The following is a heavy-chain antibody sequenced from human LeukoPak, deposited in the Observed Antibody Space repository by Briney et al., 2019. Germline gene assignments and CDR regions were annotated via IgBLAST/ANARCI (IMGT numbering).Heavy chain of an antibody. CDR3: ARGGSSDD. CDR2: MYGSGSA. CDR1: GGSVNYHY. Sequence: SETLSLTCTVSGGSVNYHYWSWIRQPAGKGLEWIGRMYGSGSAEYNPSLKSRATMSVDTSKNQFSLRLTSVSAVDTAVYYCARGGSSDDWGQGTLVTVSS. V-gene: IGHV4-4*07. D-gene: IGHD3-16*01. J-gene: IGHJ4*02.